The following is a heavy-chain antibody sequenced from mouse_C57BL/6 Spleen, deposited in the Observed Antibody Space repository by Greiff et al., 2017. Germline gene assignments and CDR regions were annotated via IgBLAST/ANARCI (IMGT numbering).Heavy chain of an antibody. V-gene: IGHV5-17*01. Sequence: EVQRVESGGGLVKPGGSLKLSCAASGFTFSDYGMHWVRQAPEKGLEWVAYISSGSSTIYYADTVKGRFTISRDNAKNTLFLQMTSLRSEDTAMYYCARGNYSNYGYAMDYWGQGTSVTVSS. J-gene: IGHJ4*01. CDR1: GFTFSDYG. D-gene: IGHD2-5*01. CDR2: ISSGSSTI. CDR3: ARGNYSNYGYAMDY.